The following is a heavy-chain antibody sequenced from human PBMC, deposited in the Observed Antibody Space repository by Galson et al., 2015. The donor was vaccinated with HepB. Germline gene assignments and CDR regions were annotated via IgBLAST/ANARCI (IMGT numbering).Heavy chain of an antibody. CDR1: GFTFSSYA. J-gene: IGHJ4*02. D-gene: IGHD3-10*01. V-gene: IGHV3-30-3*01. CDR2: ISYDGSNK. CDR3: AREVHPRGSAWGYFDY. Sequence: SLRLSCAASGFTFSSYAMHWVRQAPGKGLELVAVISYDGSNKYYADSVKGRFTISRDNSKNTLYLQMNSLRAEDTAVYYCAREVHPRGSAWGYFDYWGQGTLVTVSS.